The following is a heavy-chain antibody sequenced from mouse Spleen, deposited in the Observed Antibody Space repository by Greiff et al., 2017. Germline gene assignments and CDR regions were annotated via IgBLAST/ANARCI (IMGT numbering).Heavy chain of an antibody. Sequence: VQLQQPGAELVKPGASVKLSCKASGYTFTSYWMHWVKQRPGQGLEWIGMIHPNSGSTNYNEKFKSKATLTVDKSSSTAYMQLSSLTSEDSAVYYCARGGNYYDGSYLDYWGQGTTLTVSS. CDR3: ARGGNYYDGSYLDY. CDR2: IHPNSGST. D-gene: IGHD1-1*01. V-gene: IGHV1-64*01. J-gene: IGHJ2*01. CDR1: GYTFTSYW.